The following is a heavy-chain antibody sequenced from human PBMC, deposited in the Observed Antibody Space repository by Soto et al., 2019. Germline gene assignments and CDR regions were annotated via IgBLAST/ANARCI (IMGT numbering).Heavy chain of an antibody. CDR1: RGTFSSYA. D-gene: IGHD5-18*01. CDR2: IIPIFGTA. J-gene: IGHJ4*02. Sequence: SVKVSSKASRGTFSSYAISWVRRSPGQGLEWMGGIIPIFGTANYAQKFQGRVTITADKSTSTAYMELSSLRSEDTAVYYCARSSFGYSYGLPFDYWGQGTLVTVSS. CDR3: ARSSFGYSYGLPFDY. V-gene: IGHV1-69*06.